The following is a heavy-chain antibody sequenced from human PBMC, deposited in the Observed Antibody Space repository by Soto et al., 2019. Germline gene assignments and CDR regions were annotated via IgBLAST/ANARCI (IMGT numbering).Heavy chain of an antibody. D-gene: IGHD6-19*01. Sequence: ELQLVESGGGLIQPGGSLRLSCAASGFTFSNYWMHWVRQAPGKGLVWVSRINGDGSFTNYADSVKGRFTISRDNAKNTLYLQMNILRAEDTAVYYCTRSPSSGSSYYWCQGVLVTVSS. V-gene: IGHV3-74*01. CDR3: TRSPSSGSSYY. J-gene: IGHJ4*02. CDR1: GFTFSNYW. CDR2: INGDGSFT.